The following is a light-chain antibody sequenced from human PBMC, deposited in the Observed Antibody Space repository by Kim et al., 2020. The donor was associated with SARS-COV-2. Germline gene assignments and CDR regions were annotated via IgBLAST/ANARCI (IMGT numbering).Light chain of an antibody. CDR3: QHYNSYPNT. CDR2: DAS. CDR1: QSISSW. Sequence: SASAGDRVTITCLASQSISSWLAWYQQKPGEAPKNLIYDASTLASGVPSRFSGSASGTEFTLTISSLQPDDFATYYCQHYNSYPNTFGQGTKLEI. V-gene: IGKV1-5*01. J-gene: IGKJ2*01.